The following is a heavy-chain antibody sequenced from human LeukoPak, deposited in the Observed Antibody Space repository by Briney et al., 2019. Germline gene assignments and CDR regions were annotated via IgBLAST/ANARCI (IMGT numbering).Heavy chain of an antibody. D-gene: IGHD2-15*01. CDR2: ISSSGSTI. CDR1: GFTFSSYE. Sequence: QPGGPLRLSCAASGFTFSSYEMNWVRQAPGKGLEWVSYISSSGSTIYYADSVKGRFTISRDNAKNSLYLQMNSLRAEDTAVYYCARGEEVVVVAATGLAFDIWGLGTMVTVSS. J-gene: IGHJ3*02. CDR3: ARGEEVVVVAATGLAFDI. V-gene: IGHV3-48*03.